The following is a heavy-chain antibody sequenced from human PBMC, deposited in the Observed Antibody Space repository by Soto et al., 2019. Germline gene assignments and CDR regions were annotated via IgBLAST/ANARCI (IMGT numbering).Heavy chain of an antibody. CDR1: GGTFSSYA. D-gene: IGHD3-3*01. J-gene: IGHJ5*02. CDR3: ARGLYREHYDFWSGYFGWFDP. CDR2: IIPIFGTA. V-gene: IGHV1-69*06. Sequence: SVKVSCKASGGTFSSYAISGVRQAPGQGPEWMGGIIPIFGTANYAQKFQGRVTITADKSTSTAYMELSSLRSEDTAVYYCARGLYREHYDFWSGYFGWFDPWGQGTLVTVSS.